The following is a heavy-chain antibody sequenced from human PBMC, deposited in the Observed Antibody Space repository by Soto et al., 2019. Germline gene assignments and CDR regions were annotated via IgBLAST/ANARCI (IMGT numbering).Heavy chain of an antibody. Sequence: SVKVSCKASGGTFTSYAISWVRQAPGQGLEWMGGIIPIFGTANYAQKFQGRVPITADKSTSTAYMELSSLRSEDAAVYYCVAATITSRFPALYYYYYYGMDVWGQGTTVTVSS. J-gene: IGHJ6*02. D-gene: IGHD5-12*01. CDR1: GGTFTSYA. CDR3: VAATITSRFPALYYYYYYGMDV. V-gene: IGHV1-69*06. CDR2: IIPIFGTA.